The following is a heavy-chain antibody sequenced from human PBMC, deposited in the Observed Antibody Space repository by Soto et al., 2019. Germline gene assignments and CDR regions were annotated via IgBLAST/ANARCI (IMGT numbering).Heavy chain of an antibody. CDR2: IYYSGRT. V-gene: IGHV4-59*01. D-gene: IGHD3-16*01. CDR1: GGSISDYQ. J-gene: IGHJ4*02. Sequence: QVQLQESGPGLVKPSEPLSLTCSISGGSISDYQWNWIRQPPGKGLEWIGYIYYSGRTNYNPSLKSRLNISLDTSTRQFSLRLRSVTAADTAVYYCARMRGLGEISPYLDYWGQGALVTVSS. CDR3: ARMRGLGEISPYLDY.